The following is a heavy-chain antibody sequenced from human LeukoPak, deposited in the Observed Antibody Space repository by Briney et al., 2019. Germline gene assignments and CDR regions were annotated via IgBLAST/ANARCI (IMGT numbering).Heavy chain of an antibody. CDR3: ARGAFGVLLSAFDI. V-gene: IGHV4-4*01. D-gene: IGHD3-3*01. Sequence: SETLSLTCGVSGGSISSSNWWSWVRQPPGKGLEWIGEIYYSGRTNYNPSLKSRVIISVDTSKNQFSLKLSSVTAADTAVYWCARGAFGVLLSAFDIWGQGTMVTVSS. CDR2: IYYSGRT. J-gene: IGHJ3*02. CDR1: GGSISSSNW.